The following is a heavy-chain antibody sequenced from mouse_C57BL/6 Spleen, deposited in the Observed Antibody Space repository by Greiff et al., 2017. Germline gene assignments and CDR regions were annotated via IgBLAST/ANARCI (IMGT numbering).Heavy chain of an antibody. D-gene: IGHD2-4*01. CDR1: GYSFTGYY. CDR3: ARSGLRRPFDY. CDR2: INPSTGGT. V-gene: IGHV1-42*01. Sequence: EVKLVESGPELVKPGASVKISCKASGYSFTGYYMNWVKQSPEKSLEWIGEINPSTGGTTYNQKFKAKATLTVDKSSSTAYMQLKSLTSEDSAVYYCARSGLRRPFDYWGQGTTLTVSS. J-gene: IGHJ2*01.